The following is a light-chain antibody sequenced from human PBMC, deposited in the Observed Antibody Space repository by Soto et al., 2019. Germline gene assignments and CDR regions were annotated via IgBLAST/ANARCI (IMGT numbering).Light chain of an antibody. CDR1: QTISSRY. CDR3: QQYGSSPPT. CDR2: GAT. Sequence: EVVLTQSPGTLSLSPGDRATLSCRASQTISSRYLAWYQQKPGQAPRLLIYGATNRATGVPDRFSGSGSGTDFTLTVSRLEPXXFAVYSCQQYGSSPPTFGQGTQVEFK. V-gene: IGKV3-20*01. J-gene: IGKJ1*01.